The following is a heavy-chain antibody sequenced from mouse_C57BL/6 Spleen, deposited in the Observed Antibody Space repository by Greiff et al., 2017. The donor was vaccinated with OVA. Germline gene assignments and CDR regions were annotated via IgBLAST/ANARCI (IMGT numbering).Heavy chain of an antibody. Sequence: DVKLQESGGGLVQPGGSLSLSCAASGFTFTDYYMSWVRQPPGKALEWLGFIRNKANGYTTEYSASVKGRFTISRDNSQSILYLQMNALRAEDSATYYCAGGYYVRFAYWGQGTLVTVSA. J-gene: IGHJ3*01. CDR1: GFTFTDYY. CDR3: AGGYYVRFAY. D-gene: IGHD2-3*01. CDR2: IRNKANGYTT. V-gene: IGHV7-3*01.